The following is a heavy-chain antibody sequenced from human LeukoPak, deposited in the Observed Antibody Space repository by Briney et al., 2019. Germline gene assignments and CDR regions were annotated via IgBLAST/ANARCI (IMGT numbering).Heavy chain of an antibody. CDR3: ARDLIIAGGQTIDY. D-gene: IGHD6-13*01. J-gene: IGHJ4*02. CDR2: IWYDGSNK. CDR1: GFTFCSCV. Sequence: GSLRLSCAASGFTFCSCVMQRVRQAPVKGLEWVAVIWYDGSNKYYADSVKGRFTISRDNSKNTLYLQMNSLRAEDTAVYYCARDLIIAGGQTIDYWGQGTLVTVSS. V-gene: IGHV3-33*01.